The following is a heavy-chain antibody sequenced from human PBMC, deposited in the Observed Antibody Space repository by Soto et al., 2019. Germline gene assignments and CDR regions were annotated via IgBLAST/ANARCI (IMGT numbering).Heavy chain of an antibody. Sequence: PSETLSLTCTVSGGSISSGGYYRSWIRQHPGKGLEWIGYIYYSGSTYYNPSLKSRVTISVDTSKNQFSLKLSSVTAADTAVYYCARDSCSGGSCYPTAGGMAVWGQGTTVTVSS. CDR1: GGSISSGGYY. CDR2: IYYSGST. D-gene: IGHD2-15*01. J-gene: IGHJ6*02. V-gene: IGHV4-31*03. CDR3: ARDSCSGGSCYPTAGGMAV.